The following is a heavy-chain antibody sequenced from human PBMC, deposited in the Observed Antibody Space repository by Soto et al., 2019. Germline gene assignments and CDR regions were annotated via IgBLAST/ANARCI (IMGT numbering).Heavy chain of an antibody. D-gene: IGHD3-10*01. CDR1: GFMFSEYG. J-gene: IGHJ6*04. CDR2: ISNHGSDK. V-gene: IGHV3-30*18. Sequence: QVQLVETGGGVVQPGRSLRLSCAASGFMFSEYGMHWVRQAPGKGLEWVAVISNHGSDKYYGDSVKGRFTISRDNSKNTPYLQMNSLRAEDTAVYLCAKDRDTGQTEYYLYGMDVWGEGTTVTVSS. CDR3: AKDRDTGQTEYYLYGMDV.